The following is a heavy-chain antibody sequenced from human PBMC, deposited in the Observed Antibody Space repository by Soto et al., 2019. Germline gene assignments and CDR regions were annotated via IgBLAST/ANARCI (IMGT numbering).Heavy chain of an antibody. J-gene: IGHJ3*02. CDR3: ARLGYCRTTSCYANANAAFDI. CDR1: GGSISSYY. CDR2: IYYSGST. Sequence: PSETLSLTCTVSGGSISSYYWSWIRRPPGKGLEWIGYIYYSGSTNYNPSLKSRVTISVDTSKNQFSLKLSSVTAADTAVYYCARLGYCRTTSCYANANAAFDIWGQGTMVTGS. V-gene: IGHV4-59*01. D-gene: IGHD2-2*01.